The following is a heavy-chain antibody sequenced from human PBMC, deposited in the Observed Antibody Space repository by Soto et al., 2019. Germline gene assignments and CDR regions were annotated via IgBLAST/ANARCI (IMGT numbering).Heavy chain of an antibody. J-gene: IGHJ4*02. D-gene: IGHD2-2*01. CDR2: ISASTLTI. Sequence: GGSLRLSCAASGFPFSTYSMSWVRQAPGKGLEWISYISASTLTIFYADSVKGRFTISRDTAQNSLYLQMNSLRDEDTAVYYCARAPQLVAPAATGFDSWGQGTLVTVSS. V-gene: IGHV3-48*02. CDR3: ARAPQLVAPAATGFDS. CDR1: GFPFSTYS.